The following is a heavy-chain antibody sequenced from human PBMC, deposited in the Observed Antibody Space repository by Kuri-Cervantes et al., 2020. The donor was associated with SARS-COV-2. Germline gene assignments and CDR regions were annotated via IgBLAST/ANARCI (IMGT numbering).Heavy chain of an antibody. CDR3: ARGGGYQLLSDDAFDI. Sequence: GSLSLTCTVSGGSISSSSYYWGWIRQPPGKGLERIGSIYYSGSTYYNPSLKSRVTISVDTSKNQFSLKLSSVTAADTAVYYCARGGGYQLLSDDAFDIWGQGTMVTVSS. CDR2: IYYSGST. CDR1: GGSISSSSYY. V-gene: IGHV4-39*07. J-gene: IGHJ3*02. D-gene: IGHD2-2*01.